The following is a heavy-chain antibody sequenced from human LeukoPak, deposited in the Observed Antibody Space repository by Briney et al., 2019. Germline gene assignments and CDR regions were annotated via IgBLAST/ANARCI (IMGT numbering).Heavy chain of an antibody. CDR1: GFTVDDYA. V-gene: IGHV3-9*01. J-gene: IGHJ4*02. CDR2: ISWNSGSI. Sequence: GRSLRLSCAASGFTVDDYAMHWVRQAPGEGLEWVSGISWNSGSIGYADSVKGRFTISRDNAKNSLYLQMNSLRAEDTALYFCAKTFNRYCSGGSCYGNFDYWGQGTLVTVSS. CDR3: AKTFNRYCSGGSCYGNFDY. D-gene: IGHD2-15*01.